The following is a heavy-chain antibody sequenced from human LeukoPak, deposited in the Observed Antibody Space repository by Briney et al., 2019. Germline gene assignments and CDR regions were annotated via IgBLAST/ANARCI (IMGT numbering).Heavy chain of an antibody. V-gene: IGHV3-21*01. Sequence: PGGSLRLSCAASGFTFSSYSMNWVRQAPGKGLEWVSSISSSSSYIYYADSVKGRFTISRDNAKNSLYLQMNSLRAEDTAVYYCARGPQVIRYGMDVWGQGTTVTVSS. CDR1: GFTFSSYS. CDR2: ISSSSSYI. J-gene: IGHJ6*02. D-gene: IGHD3-10*01. CDR3: ARGPQVIRYGMDV.